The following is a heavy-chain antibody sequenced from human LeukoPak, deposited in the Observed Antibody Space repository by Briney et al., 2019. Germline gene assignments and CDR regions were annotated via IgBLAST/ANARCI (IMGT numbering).Heavy chain of an antibody. Sequence: PSETLSLTCTVSGGSISSGSYYWSWIRQPAGKGLEWIGRIYTSGSTNYNPSLKSRVTISVDTSKNQFSLKLSSVTAADTAVYYCATGIGPPGDTAMVNPRYYFDYWGQGTLVTVSS. CDR1: GGSISSGSYY. V-gene: IGHV4-61*02. J-gene: IGHJ4*02. CDR2: IYTSGST. CDR3: ATGIGPPGDTAMVNPRYYFDY. D-gene: IGHD5-18*01.